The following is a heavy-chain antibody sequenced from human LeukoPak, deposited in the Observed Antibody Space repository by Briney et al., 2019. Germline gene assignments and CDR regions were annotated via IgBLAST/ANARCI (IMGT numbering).Heavy chain of an antibody. Sequence: SETLSLTCNVSGGSIRGYYWSWIRQPPGKGREWIGEINQSGSTNYNPSLKSRVTISVDTSKNQFSLKMTSVTAADTAVYYCARTPTSSYDLLTAYRGAYYYMDVWGKGTTVTVSS. J-gene: IGHJ6*03. CDR2: INQSGST. D-gene: IGHD3-9*01. CDR3: ARTPTSSYDLLTAYRGAYYYMDV. CDR1: GGSIRGYY. V-gene: IGHV4-34*01.